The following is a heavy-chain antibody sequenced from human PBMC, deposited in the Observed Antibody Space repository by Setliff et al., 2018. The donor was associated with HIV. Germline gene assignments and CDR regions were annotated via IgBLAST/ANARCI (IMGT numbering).Heavy chain of an antibody. CDR2: VSYRGE. J-gene: IGHJ1*01. CDR1: GFTFSDFA. V-gene: IGHV3-23*01. CDR3: TSEGHSFWSYFQH. D-gene: IGHD1-26*01. Sequence: GGSLRLSCAASGFTFSDFAMTWVRQAPEKGLEWVSTVSYRGEDYADSVKGRFTISRDNSKNTVYLQMNSLSAEDTAVYYCTSEGHSFWSYFQHWGQGTLVTVS.